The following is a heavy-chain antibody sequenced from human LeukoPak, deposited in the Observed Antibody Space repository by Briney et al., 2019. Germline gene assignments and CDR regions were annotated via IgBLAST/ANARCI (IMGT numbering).Heavy chain of an antibody. CDR2: IYYSGST. CDR3: ARRFIRYDSRGFYQQDALDI. CDR1: AGSISSYY. V-gene: IGHV4-59*08. Sequence: SETLSLTCSVSAGSISSYYWSWIRQPPGKGLEWIGYIYYSGSTNYNPSLKSRVSISVDTSKNQFSLKLSSVTAADTAVYYCARRFIRYDSRGFYQQDALDIWGQGTMVTVSS. D-gene: IGHD3-22*01. J-gene: IGHJ3*02.